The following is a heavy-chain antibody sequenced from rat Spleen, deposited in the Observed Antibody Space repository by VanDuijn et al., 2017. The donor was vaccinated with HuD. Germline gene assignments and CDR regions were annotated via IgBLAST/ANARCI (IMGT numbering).Heavy chain of an antibody. V-gene: IGHV5-29*01. CDR2: ISYAGSST. D-gene: IGHD4-3*01. CDR1: GFPFSNYY. CDR3: ANSGYGDYWFAY. Sequence: EVQLVASGGGLVQPGRSMKLSCAASGFPFSNYYMAGVRQSPTKGLERVATISYAGSSTYYRDSVKGRFTISRDNAKSTLYLQMDSLRSEDTATYYCANSGYGDYWFAYWGQGTLVTVSS. J-gene: IGHJ3*01.